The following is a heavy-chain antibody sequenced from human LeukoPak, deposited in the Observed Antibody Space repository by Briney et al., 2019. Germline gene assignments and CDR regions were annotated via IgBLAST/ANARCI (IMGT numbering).Heavy chain of an antibody. CDR3: ARLPKYSRPLDY. J-gene: IGHJ4*02. D-gene: IGHD6-6*01. V-gene: IGHV1-8*02. CDR1: GYTFSSHD. Sequence: ASVKVSCKASGYTFSSHDINWVRQVTGQGLEWMGWMDPNSGNTAYAQKFQGRVTMSRDTSISTAYMELSSVRSEDTAVYYCARLPKYSRPLDYWGQGTLVTVSS. CDR2: MDPNSGNT.